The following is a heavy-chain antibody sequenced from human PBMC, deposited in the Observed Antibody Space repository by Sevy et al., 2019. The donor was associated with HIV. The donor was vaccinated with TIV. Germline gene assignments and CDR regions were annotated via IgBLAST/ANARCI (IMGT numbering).Heavy chain of an antibody. J-gene: IGHJ4*02. V-gene: IGHV3-72*01. Sequence: GGSLRLSCAASGFTFSDHYMEWVRQAPGKGLEWVGRIRNEADSYTTEYAASVKGRFTISRDDSENSLYLLMNSLKTEGTAVYYCTTHAGIAAAGRVFDYWGQGTLVTVSS. CDR3: TTHAGIAAAGRVFDY. D-gene: IGHD6-13*01. CDR2: IRNEADSYTT. CDR1: GFTFSDHY.